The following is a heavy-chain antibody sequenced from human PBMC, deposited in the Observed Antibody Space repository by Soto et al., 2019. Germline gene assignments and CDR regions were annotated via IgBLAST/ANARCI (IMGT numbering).Heavy chain of an antibody. V-gene: IGHV4-30-2*01. Sequence: NPSETLSLNCAVYGGSISSGGYSWSWIRQPPGKGLEWIGYIYHSGSTYYNPSLKSRVTISVDRSKNQFSLKLSSVTAADTAAYYFARAQLLWFGELSATDGMDVWGQGTTVTVSS. D-gene: IGHD3-10*01. J-gene: IGHJ6*02. CDR3: ARAQLLWFGELSATDGMDV. CDR1: GGSISSGGYS. CDR2: IYHSGST.